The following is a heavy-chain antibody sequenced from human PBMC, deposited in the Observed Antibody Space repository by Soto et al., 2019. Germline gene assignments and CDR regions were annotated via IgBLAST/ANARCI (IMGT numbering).Heavy chain of an antibody. CDR3: ARGWLATGGSLSYMDV. D-gene: IGHD6-13*01. CDR1: GFTFSSYD. CDR2: IGTAGVT. V-gene: IGHV3-13*01. J-gene: IGHJ6*03. Sequence: EVQLVESGGGLIQPGGSLRLSCAASGFTFSSYDMHWVRQATGKGLEWVSAIGTAGVTYYPGSVKGRFTISRENAKNSLYLQMNSLRAGDTALYYCARGWLATGGSLSYMDVWGKGTTVTVSS.